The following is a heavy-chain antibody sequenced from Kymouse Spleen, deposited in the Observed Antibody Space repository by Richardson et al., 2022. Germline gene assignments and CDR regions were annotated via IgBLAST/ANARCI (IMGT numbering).Heavy chain of an antibody. CDR1: GFTFSSYG. CDR2: ISYDGSNK. V-gene: IGHV3-30*18. CDR3: AKTYSLWFGEFLFDY. Sequence: QVQLVESGGGVVQPGRSLRLSCAASGFTFSSYGMHWVRQAPGKGLEWVAVISYDGSNKYYADSVKGRFTISRDNSKNTLYLQMNSLRAEDTAVYYCAKTYSLWFGEFLFDYWGQGTLVTVSS. D-gene: IGHD3-10*01. J-gene: IGHJ4*02.